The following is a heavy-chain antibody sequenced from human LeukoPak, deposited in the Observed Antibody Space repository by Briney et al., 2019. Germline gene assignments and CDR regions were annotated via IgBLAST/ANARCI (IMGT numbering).Heavy chain of an antibody. J-gene: IGHJ4*02. Sequence: PGGSLRLSCAATGFTFSSYSINWVRQAPGRGLEWVSSISSSSSYIYYADSVKGRFTISRDNAKNSLYLQMDSLRAEDTAVYYCAIGWASEAFDYWGQGTLVTVSS. V-gene: IGHV3-21*01. CDR2: ISSSSSYI. CDR3: AIGWASEAFDY. D-gene: IGHD3-16*01. CDR1: GFTFSSYS.